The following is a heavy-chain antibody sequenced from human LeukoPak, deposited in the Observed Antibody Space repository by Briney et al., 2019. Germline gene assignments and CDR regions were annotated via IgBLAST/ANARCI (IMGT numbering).Heavy chain of an antibody. Sequence: GGSLRPSCAASGFTFSSYAMSWVRQAPGKGLEWVSAISGSGGSTYYADSVKGRFTISRDNSKNTLYLQMNSLRAEDTAVYYCAKAPLVVVPAAIRYWGQGTLVTVSS. CDR1: GFTFSSYA. CDR2: ISGSGGST. V-gene: IGHV3-23*01. D-gene: IGHD2-2*02. CDR3: AKAPLVVVPAAIRY. J-gene: IGHJ4*02.